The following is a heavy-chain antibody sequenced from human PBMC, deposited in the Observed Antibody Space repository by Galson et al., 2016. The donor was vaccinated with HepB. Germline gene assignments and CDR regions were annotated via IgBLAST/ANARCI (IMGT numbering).Heavy chain of an antibody. CDR2: ISDGGTA. J-gene: IGHJ4*02. V-gene: IGHV3-23*01. Sequence: SLRLSCAASGFTFKYHAMSWVRQAPGSGLEWVAVISDGGTAHYADSVKGRFTISRDTSKNTVYLQMDSLRAEDRAEYYSARVSGPWVGVPAAKVYFDFWGQGTLVIVSS. CDR3: ARVSGPWVGVPAAKVYFDF. D-gene: IGHD2-2*01. CDR1: GFTFKYHA.